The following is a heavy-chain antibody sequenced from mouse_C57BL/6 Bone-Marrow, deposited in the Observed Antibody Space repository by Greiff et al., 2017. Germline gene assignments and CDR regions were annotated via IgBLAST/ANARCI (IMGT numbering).Heavy chain of an antibody. J-gene: IGHJ4*01. CDR1: GFTFSSYA. D-gene: IGHD2-4*01. CDR3: ARVPPYDYEEGGYAMDY. Sequence: DVMLVESGGGLVKPGGSLKLSCAASGFTFSSYAMSWVRQTPEKRLEWVATISDGGSYTYYPDNVKGRFTISRDNAKNNLYLQMSHLKSEDTAMYYCARVPPYDYEEGGYAMDYWGQGTSVTVSS. CDR2: ISDGGSYT. V-gene: IGHV5-4*03.